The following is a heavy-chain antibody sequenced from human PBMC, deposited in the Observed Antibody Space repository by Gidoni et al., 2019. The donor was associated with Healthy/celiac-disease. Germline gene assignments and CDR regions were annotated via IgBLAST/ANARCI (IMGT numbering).Heavy chain of an antibody. D-gene: IGHD6-13*01. CDR3: ARVHGQQLSPLYYYYYGMDV. J-gene: IGHJ6*02. CDR2: ISAYNGNT. Sequence: QVQLVQSGAEVKKPGASVKVSCKASGYTFTSYGISWVRQAPGQGLEWMGWISAYNGNTNYAQKLQGRVTMTTDTSTSTAYMELRSLRSDDTAVYYCARVHGQQLSPLYYYYYGMDVWGQGTTVTVSS. V-gene: IGHV1-18*01. CDR1: GYTFTSYG.